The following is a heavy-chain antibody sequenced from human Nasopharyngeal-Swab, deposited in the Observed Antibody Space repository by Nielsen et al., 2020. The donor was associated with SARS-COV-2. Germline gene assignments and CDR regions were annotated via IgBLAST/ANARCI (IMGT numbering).Heavy chain of an antibody. CDR3: AKANQFFWFGQFRNDAFDI. CDR2: IGTAGDT. V-gene: IGHV3-13*01. CDR1: GFTFSSYD. D-gene: IGHD3-10*01. J-gene: IGHJ3*02. Sequence: GGSLRLSCAASGFTFSSYDMHWVRQATGKGLEWVSAIGTAGDTYYPGSVKGRFTISRENAKNSLYLQMNSLRAGDTAVYYCAKANQFFWFGQFRNDAFDIWGQGTMVTVSS.